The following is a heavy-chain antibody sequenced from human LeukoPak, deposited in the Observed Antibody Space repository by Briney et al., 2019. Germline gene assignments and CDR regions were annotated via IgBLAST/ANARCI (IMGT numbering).Heavy chain of an antibody. D-gene: IGHD3-10*01. CDR3: ARGTVRGIDY. J-gene: IGHJ4*02. Sequence: SETLSLTCAVYGGSFSGYYWSWIRQPPGKGPEWIGEINHSGSTNYNPSLKSRVTISVDTSKNQFSLKLSSVTAADTAVYYCARGTVRGIDYWGQGTLVTVSS. V-gene: IGHV4-34*01. CDR1: GGSFSGYY. CDR2: INHSGST.